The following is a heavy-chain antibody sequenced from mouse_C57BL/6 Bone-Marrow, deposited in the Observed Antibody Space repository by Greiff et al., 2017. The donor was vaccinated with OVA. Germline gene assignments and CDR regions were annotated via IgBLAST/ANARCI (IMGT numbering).Heavy chain of an antibody. J-gene: IGHJ3*01. CDR2: IYPRSGNT. Sequence: QVQLQQSGAELARPGASVKLSCKASGYTFTSYGISWVKQRTGQGLEWIGEIYPRSGNTYYNEKFKGKATLTADKSSSTAYMELRSLTSEDSAVYFCASPTSTGFAYWGQGTLVTVSA. D-gene: IGHD1-1*01. V-gene: IGHV1-81*01. CDR3: ASPTSTGFAY. CDR1: GYTFTSYG.